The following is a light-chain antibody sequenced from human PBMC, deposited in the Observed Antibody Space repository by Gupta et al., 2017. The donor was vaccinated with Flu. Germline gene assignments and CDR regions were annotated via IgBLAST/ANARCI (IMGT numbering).Light chain of an antibody. CDR3: QQFHDLPT. V-gene: IGKV1-33*01. Sequence: GDRVTITCRASQDIRKSLNWYQQKAGKAPNLLIYDTSTLEKGVPPRFSGSGSGTDFILTINNLQPEDAATYYCQQFHDLPTFGQGTTVEIK. J-gene: IGKJ1*01. CDR1: QDIRKS. CDR2: DTS.